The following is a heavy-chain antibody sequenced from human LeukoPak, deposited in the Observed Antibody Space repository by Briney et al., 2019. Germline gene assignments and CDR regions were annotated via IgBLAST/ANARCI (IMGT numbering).Heavy chain of an antibody. CDR3: VRDGDCTSTSCRLGFDY. J-gene: IGHJ4*02. CDR1: GYSFTSYW. CDR2: IYPGDSDT. V-gene: IGHV5-51*01. Sequence: GESLKISCKGSGYSFTSYWIGWVRQMPGKGLEWMGIIYPGDSDTRCSPSFQGQVTISADKSISTAYLQWSSLKASDTAMHYCVRDGDCTSTSCRLGFDYWGQGTLVTVSS. D-gene: IGHD2-2*01.